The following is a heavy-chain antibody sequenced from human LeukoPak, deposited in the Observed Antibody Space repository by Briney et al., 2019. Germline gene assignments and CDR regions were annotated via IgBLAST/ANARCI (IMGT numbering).Heavy chain of an antibody. CDR1: GYTFTSYA. V-gene: IGHV1-3*01. J-gene: IGHJ6*03. Sequence: ASVKVSCEASGYTFTSYAMHWVRQAPGQRLEWMGWINAGNGNTKYSQEFQGRVTITRDTSASTAYMELRSLRSDDTAVYYCAREEEYYDSSGYYPMDVWGKGTTVTVSS. CDR2: INAGNGNT. CDR3: AREEEYYDSSGYYPMDV. D-gene: IGHD3-22*01.